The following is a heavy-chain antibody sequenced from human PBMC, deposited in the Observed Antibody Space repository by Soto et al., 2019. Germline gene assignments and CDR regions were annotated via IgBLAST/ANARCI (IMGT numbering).Heavy chain of an antibody. CDR1: GGSISSGGYY. D-gene: IGHD6-13*01. V-gene: IGHV4-39*01. J-gene: IGHJ6*03. CDR3: ARHSNSEQHRPAVYYYYYYYMDV. Sequence: PSETLSLTCTVSGGSISSGGYYWSWIRQHPGKGLEWIGYIYYSGSTYYNPSLKSRVTISVDTSKNQFSLKLSSVTAADTAVYYCARHSNSEQHRPAVYYYYYYYMDVWGKGTTVTVSS. CDR2: IYYSGST.